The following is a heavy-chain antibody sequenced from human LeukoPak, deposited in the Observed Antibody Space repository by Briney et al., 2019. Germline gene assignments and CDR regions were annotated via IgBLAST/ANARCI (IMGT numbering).Heavy chain of an antibody. D-gene: IGHD2-21*02. Sequence: SEILSLTCTVSGGSISSYYWSWIRQPPGKGLEGFGYIYYSGRTNYNSSLKSRVTISVDTSKNQFPLKLSSVTAADTAVYYCARRYCGRDCYSDYWGQGTLVTVSS. CDR1: GGSISSYY. V-gene: IGHV4-59*08. J-gene: IGHJ4*02. CDR3: ARRYCGRDCYSDY. CDR2: IYYSGRT.